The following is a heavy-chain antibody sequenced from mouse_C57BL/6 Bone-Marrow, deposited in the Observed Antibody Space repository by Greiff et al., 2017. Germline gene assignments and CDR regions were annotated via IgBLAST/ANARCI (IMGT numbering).Heavy chain of an antibody. CDR1: GFNIKDYY. CDR3: TRALIYCGTNY. J-gene: IGHJ2*01. D-gene: IGHD1-1*01. Sequence: VQLKQSGAELVKPGASVKLSCTASGFNIKDYYIHWVKQRTEQGLEWIGRIDPEEGETKYAPKFQDKATITADTSSNTAYLQLSSLTSEDTAVYYCTRALIYCGTNYWGQGTTLTVSS. CDR2: IDPEEGET. V-gene: IGHV14-2*01.